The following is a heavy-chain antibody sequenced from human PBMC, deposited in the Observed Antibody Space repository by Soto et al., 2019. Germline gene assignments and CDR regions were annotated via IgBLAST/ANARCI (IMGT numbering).Heavy chain of an antibody. J-gene: IGHJ6*02. V-gene: IGHV3-21*01. Sequence: VGSLRLSCAASGFTFSSYNMNWDRQAPGKGLEWVSSISSRSSYMYYADSVKGRFTISRDNAKNTLYLQMNSLRAEDTAVYYCAKVGIVVVPAADYYCGMDVWGQGTTVTVSS. D-gene: IGHD2-2*01. CDR2: ISSRSSYM. CDR1: GFTFSSYN. CDR3: AKVGIVVVPAADYYCGMDV.